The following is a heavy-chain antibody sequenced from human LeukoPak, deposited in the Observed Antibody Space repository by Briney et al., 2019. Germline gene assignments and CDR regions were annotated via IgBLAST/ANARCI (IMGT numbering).Heavy chain of an antibody. J-gene: IGHJ4*02. Sequence: GGSLRLSCAASGFIFSSYSMNWVRQAPGKGLEWVAFIRYDGSNNYYADSVKGRFTIPRDNSKNTLYLQMNSLRAEDTAVYSCAKDQWLVLDYWGQGTLVTVSS. CDR3: AKDQWLVLDY. CDR2: IRYDGSNN. D-gene: IGHD6-19*01. V-gene: IGHV3-30*02. CDR1: GFIFSSYS.